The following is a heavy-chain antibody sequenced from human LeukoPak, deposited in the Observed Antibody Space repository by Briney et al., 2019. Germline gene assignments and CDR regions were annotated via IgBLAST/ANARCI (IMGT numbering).Heavy chain of an antibody. CDR1: GYTFTSYG. CDR2: ISAYNGNT. V-gene: IGHV1-18*01. CDR3: ARGEEGATRGIPIDY. J-gene: IGHJ4*02. Sequence: ASVKVSCKASGYTFTSYGIIWVRQAPGQGLEWMGWISAYNGNTNYAQKLQGRVTMTTDTSTSTAYMELRSLRSDDTAVYYCARGEEGATRGIPIDYWGQGTLVTVSS. D-gene: IGHD1-26*01.